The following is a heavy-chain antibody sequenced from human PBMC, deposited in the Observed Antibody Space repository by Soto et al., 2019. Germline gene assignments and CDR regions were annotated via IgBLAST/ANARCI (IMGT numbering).Heavy chain of an antibody. J-gene: IGHJ6*02. CDR1: GFTFSSYA. Sequence: EVQVLESGGGLVQPGGSLRLSCAASGFTFSSYAMSWVRQAPGKGLEWVSAISGSGDSTRYADSVQGRFTISRDTSKRTQDLQMNSLTAEDKDVYDCAKFYYGDYSYYYYGMDVWGQGTTVTVSS. V-gene: IGHV3-23*01. CDR2: ISGSGDST. CDR3: AKFYYGDYSYYYYGMDV. D-gene: IGHD4-17*01.